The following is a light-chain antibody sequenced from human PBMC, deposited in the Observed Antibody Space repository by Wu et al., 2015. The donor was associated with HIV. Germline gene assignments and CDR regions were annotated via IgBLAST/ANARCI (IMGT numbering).Light chain of an antibody. CDR3: QQYGSFTGDF. Sequence: EIVLTQSPDTLSLSPGERTSLSCRASQSVSSSFLAWYQQTPGQAPRLLIYGTSRRATGTPDRFSGSGSGTDFTLTISRLEPEDFAVYYCQQYGSFTGDFLGQGTQAG. V-gene: IGKV3-20*01. CDR2: GTS. CDR1: QSVSSSF. J-gene: IGKJ2*01.